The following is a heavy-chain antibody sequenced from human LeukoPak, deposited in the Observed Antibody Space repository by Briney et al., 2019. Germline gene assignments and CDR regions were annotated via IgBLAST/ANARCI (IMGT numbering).Heavy chain of an antibody. J-gene: IGHJ4*02. CDR3: ARSTGPLDY. Sequence: SQTLSLTCAISGDSVSSKSAAWNWIRQSPSRGLEWLGRTYSRSKWYNEYAVSVRSRITINPDTSENQFTLQLNSVTPEDTAVYFCARSTGPLDYWGQGTLVTVSS. CDR2: TYSRSKWYN. D-gene: IGHD1-1*01. V-gene: IGHV6-1*01. CDR1: GDSVSSKSAA.